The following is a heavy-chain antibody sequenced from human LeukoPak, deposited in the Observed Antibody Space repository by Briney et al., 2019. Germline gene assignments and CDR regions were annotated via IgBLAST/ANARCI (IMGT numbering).Heavy chain of an antibody. CDR1: GFTVSSNE. CDR3: ARDGDYYDSSGYPYYFDC. V-gene: IGHV3-38-3*01. CDR2: ISGGST. J-gene: IGHJ4*02. D-gene: IGHD3-22*01. Sequence: GGSLRLSCAASGFTVSSNEMSWVRQAPGKGLEWVSSISGGSTYYADSRKGRFTISRDNSKNTLHLQMNSLRAEDTAVYYCARDGDYYDSSGYPYYFDCWGQGTLVTVSS.